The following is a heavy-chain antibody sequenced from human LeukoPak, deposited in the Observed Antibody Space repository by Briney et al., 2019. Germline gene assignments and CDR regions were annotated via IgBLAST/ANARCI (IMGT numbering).Heavy chain of an antibody. D-gene: IGHD6-19*01. CDR1: RFTFSTYG. J-gene: IGHJ4*02. CDR3: ARGWYGPDY. Sequence: GGSLRLSCAASRFTFSTYGMSWVRQAPGKGLEWVSGIGGSAGSTYYADSVKGRFTISRDNSKNTLYLQMNSLRDEDTAVYYCARGWYGPDYWGQGTLVTVSS. V-gene: IGHV3-23*01. CDR2: IGGSAGST.